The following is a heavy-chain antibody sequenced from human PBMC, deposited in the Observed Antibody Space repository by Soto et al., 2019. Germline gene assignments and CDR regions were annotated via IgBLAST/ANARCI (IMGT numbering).Heavy chain of an antibody. V-gene: IGHV3-33*01. Sequence: PGGSLGLSCAASGFTFSSYGMHWVRQDPGKGLEWGAVIWYDGSNKYYADSVKGRFTISRDNSKNMLYLQMNSLRAEDTAVYYCARGSREFWRGSRNWFDPWGQGTLVTVSS. CDR3: ARGSREFWRGSRNWFDP. D-gene: IGHD3-3*01. CDR2: IWYDGSNK. CDR1: GFTFSSYG. J-gene: IGHJ5*02.